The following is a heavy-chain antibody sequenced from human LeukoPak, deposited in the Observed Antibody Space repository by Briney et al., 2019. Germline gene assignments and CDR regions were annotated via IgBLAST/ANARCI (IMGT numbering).Heavy chain of an antibody. CDR3: ARDTPRYRGSYVNWFDP. CDR2: IIPIFGTA. CDR1: GGTFSSYA. J-gene: IGHJ5*02. Sequence: SVRVSCKASGGTFSSYAISWVRQAPGQGLEWMGGIIPIFGTANYAQKFQGRVTITTDESTSTAYMELSSLRSEDTAVYYCARDTPRYRGSYVNWFDPWGQGTLVTVSS. D-gene: IGHD1-26*01. V-gene: IGHV1-69*05.